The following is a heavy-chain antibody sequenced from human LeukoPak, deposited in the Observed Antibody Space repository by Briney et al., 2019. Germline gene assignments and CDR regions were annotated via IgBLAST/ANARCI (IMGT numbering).Heavy chain of an antibody. J-gene: IGHJ4*02. CDR2: VSYTGST. D-gene: IGHD3-22*01. Sequence: SETLSLTCTVSGGSISDYYWSWIRQPPGKGLEWIGYVSYTGSTNYNPSLKSRLTISVDTSKNQFSLKLSSVTAADTAVYYCARRGSGYYAYFDYWGQGTLVTVSS. CDR1: GGSISDYY. CDR3: ARRGSGYYAYFDY. V-gene: IGHV4-59*08.